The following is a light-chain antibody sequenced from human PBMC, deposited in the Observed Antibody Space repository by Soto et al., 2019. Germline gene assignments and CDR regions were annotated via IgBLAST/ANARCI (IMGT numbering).Light chain of an antibody. V-gene: IGKV3-20*01. CDR2: DTS. CDR1: QTLSNSF. Sequence: EIVLTQSPGTLSLSPGERATLSCRASQTLSNSFIAWYQQKPGQAPRLLIYDTSSRATGVPDRYSASGSGTDFTLTISRLEPEDFAVFLCQQYGTSEIIFGQGTRLEI. CDR3: QQYGTSEII. J-gene: IGKJ5*01.